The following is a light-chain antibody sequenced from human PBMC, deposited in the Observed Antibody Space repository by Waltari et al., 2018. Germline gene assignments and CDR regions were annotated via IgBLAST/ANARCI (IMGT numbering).Light chain of an antibody. CDR2: EVS. Sequence: QSALTQPPSVSGSPGQSVTISCTGTSRDVGSYKRFSWHQQPPGTAPKLMIYEVSNRPSGVPDRFSGSKSGNTASLTISGLQAEDEADYYCSSYTRTSTWVFGGGTKLTVL. V-gene: IGLV2-18*02. CDR1: SRDVGSYKR. J-gene: IGLJ3*02. CDR3: SSYTRTSTWV.